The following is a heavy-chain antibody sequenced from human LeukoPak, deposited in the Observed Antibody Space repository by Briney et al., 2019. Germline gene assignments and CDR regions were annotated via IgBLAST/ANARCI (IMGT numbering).Heavy chain of an antibody. CDR1: GYTFTSYD. D-gene: IGHD3-22*01. J-gene: IGHJ4*02. CDR3: ARVGYYYDSSGYYYDY. CDR2: MNPNSGNT. V-gene: IGHV1-8*01. Sequence: ASVKVSCKASGYTFTSYDINWVRQATGQGLEWMGWMNPNSGNTGYAQKFQGRVTMTRNTSISTAYMELSGLRAEDTAVYYCARVGYYYDSSGYYYDYWGQGTLVTVSS.